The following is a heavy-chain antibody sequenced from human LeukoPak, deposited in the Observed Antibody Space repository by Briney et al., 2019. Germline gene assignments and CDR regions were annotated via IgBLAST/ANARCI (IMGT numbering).Heavy chain of an antibody. CDR3: ARAPITMIVVVPFDY. J-gene: IGHJ4*02. CDR1: GYTFTSYG. Sequence: GASVKVSCKASGYTFTSYGISWVRQAPGQGLEWMGWITLYNGNTNYAQKFQGRVTMTADTSTSTAYMELRSLRSDDTAVYYCARAPITMIVVVPFDYWGQGTLVTVSS. D-gene: IGHD3-22*01. CDR2: ITLYNGNT. V-gene: IGHV1-18*01.